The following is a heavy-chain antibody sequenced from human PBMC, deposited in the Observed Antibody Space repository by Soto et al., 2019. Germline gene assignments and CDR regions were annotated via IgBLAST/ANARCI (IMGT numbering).Heavy chain of an antibody. V-gene: IGHV1-2*02. CDR3: GRGQSRQIVVFY. D-gene: IGHD1-26*01. CDR1: GYTFTGHD. CDR2: IGPESGAT. J-gene: IGHJ4*02. Sequence: ASVKVSCKASGYTFTGHDIHWVRQAPEQGPEWMGEIGPESGATRYAEKFQGRVTMTRDTSITTVYMELKNLSPDDTAVYYCGRGQSRQIVVFYWGQGTPVTVSS.